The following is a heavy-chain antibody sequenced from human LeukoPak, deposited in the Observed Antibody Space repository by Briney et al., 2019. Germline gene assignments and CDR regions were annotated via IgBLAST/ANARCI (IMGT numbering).Heavy chain of an antibody. J-gene: IGHJ4*02. CDR1: GGTFSSYA. Sequence: SVKVSCKASGGTFSSYAIGWVRQAPGQGLEWMGGIIPIFGTANYAQKFQGRVTITADKSTSTAYMELSSLRSEDTAVYYCARDPGGYYDSSGYYYFDYWGQGTLATVSS. D-gene: IGHD3-22*01. V-gene: IGHV1-69*06. CDR2: IIPIFGTA. CDR3: ARDPGGYYDSSGYYYFDY.